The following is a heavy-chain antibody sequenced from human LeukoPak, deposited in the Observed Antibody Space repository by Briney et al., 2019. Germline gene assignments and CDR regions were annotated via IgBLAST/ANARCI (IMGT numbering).Heavy chain of an antibody. CDR2: ISSSSSYT. CDR1: GFTFSDYY. D-gene: IGHD4-17*01. CDR3: ARDLQVDYGDYIEFVDY. Sequence: PGGSLRLSCAVSGFTFSDYYMSWIRQAPGKGLEWVSYISSSSSYTNYADSVKGRFTISRDNAKNSLYLQMNSLRAEDTAVYYCARDLQVDYGDYIEFVDYWGQGTLVTVSS. J-gene: IGHJ4*02. V-gene: IGHV3-11*06.